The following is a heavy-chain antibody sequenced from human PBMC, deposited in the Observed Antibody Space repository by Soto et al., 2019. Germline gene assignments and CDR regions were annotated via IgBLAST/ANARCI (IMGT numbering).Heavy chain of an antibody. CDR3: ARGDYYDSSGYYPSYYYYYGMDV. CDR1: GGSLRSYY. V-gene: IGHV4-59*01. CDR2: IYYSGST. D-gene: IGHD3-22*01. Sequence: SGTLSLTRPVSGGSLRSYYWSWVRQPPGEGLGWGGYIYYSGSTNYNPSLRSRVTISVDTSKNQFSLKLSSVTAADTAVYYCARGDYYDSSGYYPSYYYYYGMDVWGQGTTVTV. J-gene: IGHJ6*02.